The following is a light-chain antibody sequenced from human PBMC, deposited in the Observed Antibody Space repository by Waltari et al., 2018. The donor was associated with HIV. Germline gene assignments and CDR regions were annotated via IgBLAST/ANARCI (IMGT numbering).Light chain of an antibody. Sequence: QSVLTQPPSVSGAPGPRVTIACSGSSSNIGTNYDVQWYQQLPGTAPKLLIYGDYNRPSGVPDRFTGSTSGTSASLAITGLQPEADADYYCQSYDTSLGGFYVFGTGTKVTVL. V-gene: IGLV1-40*01. CDR1: SSNIGTNYD. CDR3: QSYDTSLGGFYV. CDR2: GDY. J-gene: IGLJ1*01.